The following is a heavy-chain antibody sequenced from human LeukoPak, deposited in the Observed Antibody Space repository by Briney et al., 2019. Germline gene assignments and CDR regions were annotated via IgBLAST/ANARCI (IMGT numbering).Heavy chain of an antibody. V-gene: IGHV3-53*01. J-gene: IGHJ3*02. CDR3: AREPGVYYDSSGYIIKGLWAFDI. CDR2: IYSGGST. Sequence: GGSLRLSCAASGFTASSNYMSWVRQAPGKGLEWVSVIYSGGSTYYADSVKGRFTISRDNSKNTLYLQMNSLRAEDTAVYYCAREPGVYYDSSGYIIKGLWAFDIWGQGTMVTVSS. D-gene: IGHD3-22*01. CDR1: GFTASSNY.